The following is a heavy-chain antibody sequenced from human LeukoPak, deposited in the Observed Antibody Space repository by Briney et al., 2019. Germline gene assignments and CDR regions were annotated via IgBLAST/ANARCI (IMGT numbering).Heavy chain of an antibody. CDR3: AKGGSGRPPMYYFDY. Sequence: PGGSLRLSCAASGFTFSSYAMSWVRQAPGKGLEWVSAISGSGGSTYYADSVKGRFTISRDNSKHTLYLQMNSLRAEDTAVYYCAKGGSGRPPMYYFDYWGQGTLVTVSS. D-gene: IGHD6-19*01. CDR2: ISGSGGST. CDR1: GFTFSSYA. J-gene: IGHJ4*02. V-gene: IGHV3-23*01.